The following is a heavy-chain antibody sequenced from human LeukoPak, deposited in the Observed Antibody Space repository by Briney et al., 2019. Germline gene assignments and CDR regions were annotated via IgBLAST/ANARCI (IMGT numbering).Heavy chain of an antibody. CDR1: GFTFSSYS. V-gene: IGHV3-21*04. D-gene: IGHD7-27*01. CDR3: AKDGGLWVSAHWGDS. CDR2: ISSSSSYI. J-gene: IGHJ4*02. Sequence: GGSLRLSCAASGFTFSSYSMNWVRQAPGKGLEWGSSISSSSSYIYYADSVRGRFTIARDNAKNSLYLQMNSLRAEDTAVYYCAKDGGLWVSAHWGDSWGRGTLVTVSS.